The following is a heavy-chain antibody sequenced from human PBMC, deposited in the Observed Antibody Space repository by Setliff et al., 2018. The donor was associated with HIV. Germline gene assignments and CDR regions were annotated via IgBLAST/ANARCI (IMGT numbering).Heavy chain of an antibody. CDR1: GFRFSDYT. CDR3: AREGGSERMPFFYYYMDV. Sequence: GGSLRLSCAPSGFRFSDYTMTWVRQAPGKGLECVSGISGSGDTIYYADSVKGRFTISRDSSKNSLYLQMNSLRTEDTALYYCAREGGSERMPFFYYYMDVWGKGTTVTVSS. J-gene: IGHJ6*03. CDR2: ISGSGDTI. D-gene: IGHD3-10*01. V-gene: IGHV3-23*01.